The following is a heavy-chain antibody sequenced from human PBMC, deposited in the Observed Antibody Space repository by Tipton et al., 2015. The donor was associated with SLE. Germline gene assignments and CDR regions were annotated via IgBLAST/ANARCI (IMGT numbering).Heavy chain of an antibody. V-gene: IGHV3-21*03. CDR1: GFTFSSYS. CDR2: ISSSSSYI. D-gene: IGHD3-22*01. J-gene: IGHJ4*02. CDR3: ARGLDMTTIVVAEGSDY. Sequence: GSLRLSCAASGFTFSSYSMNWVRQAPGKGMEWVSSISSSSSYIYYADSVKGRFTISRDNAKNSLYLQMNSLRAEDTAVYYCARGLDMTTIVVAEGSDYWSQGTLVTVSS.